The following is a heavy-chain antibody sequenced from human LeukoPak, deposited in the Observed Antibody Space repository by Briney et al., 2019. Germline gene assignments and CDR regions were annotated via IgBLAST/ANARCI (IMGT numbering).Heavy chain of an antibody. J-gene: IGHJ4*02. CDR3: GSSDSSGYSS. D-gene: IGHD3-22*01. V-gene: IGHV1-8*02. Sequence: GASVKVSCKASGYTFTGYYMHWVRQAPGQGLEWMGWMNPNSGNTGYAQKFQGRVTMTRNTSISTAYMELSSLRSEDTAVYYCGSSDSSGYSSWGQGTLVTVSS. CDR2: MNPNSGNT. CDR1: GYTFTGYY.